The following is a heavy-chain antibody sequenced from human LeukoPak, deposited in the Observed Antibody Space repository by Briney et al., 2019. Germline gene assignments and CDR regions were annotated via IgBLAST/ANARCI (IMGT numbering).Heavy chain of an antibody. D-gene: IGHD1-1*01. J-gene: IGHJ6*04. CDR2: IIPIFGTA. CDR1: GGTFSSYA. Sequence: SVKVSCKASGGTFSSYAISWVRQAPGQGLEWMGGIIPIFGTANYAQMFQGRVTITADESTSTAYMELSSLRSEDTAVYYCARVPYNWNEEYYYYGMDVWGKGTTVTVSS. CDR3: ARVPYNWNEEYYYYGMDV. V-gene: IGHV1-69*01.